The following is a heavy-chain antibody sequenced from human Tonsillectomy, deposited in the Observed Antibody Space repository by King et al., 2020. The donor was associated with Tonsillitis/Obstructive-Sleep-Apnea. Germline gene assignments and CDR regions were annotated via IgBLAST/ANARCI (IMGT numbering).Heavy chain of an antibody. V-gene: IGHV3-21*01. CDR2: ISRSSSYI. J-gene: IGHJ4*02. CDR3: VRDGLGSSGGDY. Sequence: QLVQSGGGLVKPGGSLRLSCAASGFTFSSYSMNWVRQAPGKGLEWVSSISRSSSYIYYADSVKGRFTISRDNAKNSLYLQMNSLRAEDTAVYYCVRDGLGSSGGDYWGQGTLVTVSS. CDR1: GFTFSSYS. D-gene: IGHD6-19*01.